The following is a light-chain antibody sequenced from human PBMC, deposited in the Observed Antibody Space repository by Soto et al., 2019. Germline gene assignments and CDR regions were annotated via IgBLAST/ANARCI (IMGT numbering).Light chain of an antibody. J-gene: IGKJ2*01. V-gene: IGKV1-39*01. CDR3: QQSFRSPYA. CDR1: QTVTSY. CDR2: AAS. Sequence: DIQMTQSPSSLSASVGDRVTIACRASQTVTSYVNWYQQKPGEAPKVLIFAASNLQRGVPSRFRGSGSGTDFTLTINGLQPEDFATYYCQQSFRSPYAFGQGTRLDLK.